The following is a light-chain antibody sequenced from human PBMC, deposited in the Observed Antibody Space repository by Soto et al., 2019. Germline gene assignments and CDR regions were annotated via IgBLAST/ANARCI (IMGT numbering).Light chain of an antibody. CDR1: QTVSSNY. CDR3: QLYGTSPKP. V-gene: IGKV3-20*01. Sequence: EIVLTQSPGTLSLSPGEIATLSCRASQTVSSNYLAWYQQKPGQAPRLLIYAASTRATGITDRFSGSGSGTDFTLSISRLEPEDFAVYYCQLYGTSPKPFGQGTKVELK. CDR2: AAS. J-gene: IGKJ1*01.